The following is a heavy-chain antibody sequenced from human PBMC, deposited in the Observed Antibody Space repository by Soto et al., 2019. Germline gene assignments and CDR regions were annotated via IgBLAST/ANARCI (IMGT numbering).Heavy chain of an antibody. CDR2: IIPIFGTA. CDR1: DGTYRSYA. J-gene: IGHJ5*02. Sequence: SVNVSSNASDGTYRSYAITWVRQAPGQGLEWMGGIIPIFGTANYAQKFQGRVTITADESTSTAYMELSSLRSEDTAVYYCAREGASPYYYGSGSYYQRLGWLDPRGQGTLVTVSS. CDR3: AREGASPYYYGSGSYYQRLGWLDP. V-gene: IGHV1-69*13. D-gene: IGHD3-10*01.